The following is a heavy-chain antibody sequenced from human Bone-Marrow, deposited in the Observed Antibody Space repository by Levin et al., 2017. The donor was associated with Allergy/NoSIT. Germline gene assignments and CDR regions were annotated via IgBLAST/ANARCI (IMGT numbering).Heavy chain of an antibody. CDR3: ARDSYCGSGSCYSEADHYFFYGMDV. CDR1: GGSISSYY. V-gene: IGHV4-4*07. CDR2: VYVSGTT. Sequence: SETLSLTCSVSGGSISSYYWSWIRQSAGKGLEWIGRVYVSGTTNYNPSFRNRVTMSVDTSENRISLKLKSVTAADTAVYYCARDSYCGSGSCYSEADHYFFYGMDVWGQGATVTVSS. D-gene: IGHD2-15*01. J-gene: IGHJ6*02.